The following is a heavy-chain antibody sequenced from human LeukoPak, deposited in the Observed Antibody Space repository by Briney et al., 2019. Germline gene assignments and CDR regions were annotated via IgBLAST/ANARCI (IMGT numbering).Heavy chain of an antibody. V-gene: IGHV3-48*03. Sequence: GGSLRLSCAASGFTFSSYEMNWVRQAPGKGLEWVSYISGSGSTIYYADSVKGRFTISRDNAKNSLYLQMNSLRAEDTAVYYCARAHIVVVPAAIPSYYYGMDVWGQGTTVTVSS. J-gene: IGHJ6*02. CDR2: ISGSGSTI. D-gene: IGHD2-2*01. CDR1: GFTFSSYE. CDR3: ARAHIVVVPAAIPSYYYGMDV.